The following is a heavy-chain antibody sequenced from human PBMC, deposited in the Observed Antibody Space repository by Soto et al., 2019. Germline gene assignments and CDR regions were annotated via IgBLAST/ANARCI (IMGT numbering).Heavy chain of an antibody. Sequence: PSETLSLTCAVYGGSFSGYYWSWIRQPPGKGLEWIGEINHSGSTNYNPSLKSRVTISVDTSKNQFSLKLSSVTAEDTAVYYCARKQRYSYGSDAFDIWGQGTMVTVSS. CDR1: GGSFSGYY. CDR2: INHSGST. V-gene: IGHV4-34*01. D-gene: IGHD5-18*01. CDR3: ARKQRYSYGSDAFDI. J-gene: IGHJ3*02.